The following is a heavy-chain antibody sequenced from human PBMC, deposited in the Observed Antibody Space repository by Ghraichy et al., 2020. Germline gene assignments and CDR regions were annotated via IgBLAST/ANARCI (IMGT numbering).Heavy chain of an antibody. D-gene: IGHD1-7*01. CDR1: GFTFSSYS. CDR2: ISSSSSSTI. V-gene: IGHV3-48*01. Sequence: GESLNISCAASGFTFSSYSMNWVRQAPGKGLEWVSYISSSSSSTIYYADSVKGRFTISRDNAKNSLYLQMNSLRAEDTAVYYCARDGPTGTTPQEMFIDDDAFDIWGQGTMVTVSS. J-gene: IGHJ3*02. CDR3: ARDGPTGTTPQEMFIDDDAFDI.